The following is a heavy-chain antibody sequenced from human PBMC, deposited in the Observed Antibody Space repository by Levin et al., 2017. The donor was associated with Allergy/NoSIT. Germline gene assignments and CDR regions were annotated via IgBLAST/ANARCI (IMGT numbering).Heavy chain of an antibody. CDR1: GFTFSSYA. V-gene: IGHV3-23*01. J-gene: IGHJ6*02. CDR3: AKGITTRRYAMDV. D-gene: IGHD3-22*01. Sequence: GGSLRLSCAASGFTFSSYAMSWVRQAPGKGLEWVSGISASGGDIYYTDSVKGRFTISRDNSKNTLYLQMNSLRAEDTAVYFCAKGITTRRYAMDVWGQGTTVTVSS. CDR2: ISASGGDI.